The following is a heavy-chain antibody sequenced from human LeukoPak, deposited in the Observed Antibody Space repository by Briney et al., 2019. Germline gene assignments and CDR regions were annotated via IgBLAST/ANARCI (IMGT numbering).Heavy chain of an antibody. D-gene: IGHD1-26*01. CDR1: GYAFTSYD. V-gene: IGHV1-8*03. CDR3: AREYSGSYYSALDI. Sequence: ASVKVSCKASGYAFTSYDINWMRQATGQGLEWMGWMNPNSGNTGYAQKFQGRVTITRNTSISTAYMELSSLRSEDTAVYYCAREYSGSYYSALDIWGQWTMVTVSS. CDR2: MNPNSGNT. J-gene: IGHJ3*02.